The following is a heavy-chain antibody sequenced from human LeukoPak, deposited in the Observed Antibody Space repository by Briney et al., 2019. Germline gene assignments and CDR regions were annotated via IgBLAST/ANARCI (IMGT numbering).Heavy chain of an antibody. Sequence: NPSGTLSLTCAVSGGSILTTNWWRWVRQPPGKGLEWIGEVHLSGASNYNPSLKSRVNMSIDKSKNQLSLELTSVTAADTAIYYCTRESGAFSPFGFWGQGTLVTVSS. CDR1: GGSILTTNW. J-gene: IGHJ4*02. CDR2: VHLSGAS. V-gene: IGHV4-4*02. D-gene: IGHD1-26*01. CDR3: TRESGAFSPFGF.